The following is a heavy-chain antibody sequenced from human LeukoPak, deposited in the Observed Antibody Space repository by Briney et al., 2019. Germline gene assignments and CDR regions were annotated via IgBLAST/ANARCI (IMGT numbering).Heavy chain of an antibody. CDR3: ARAIAAAGTSPLFDP. CDR1: GYTFTSCG. Sequence: ASVKVSCKASGYTFTSCGISWVRQAPGQGLEWMGWISAYNGNTNYAQKLQGRVTMTTDTSTSTAYMELRSLRSDDTAVYYRARAIAAAGTSPLFDPWGQGTLVTVSS. CDR2: ISAYNGNT. J-gene: IGHJ5*02. V-gene: IGHV1-18*01. D-gene: IGHD6-13*01.